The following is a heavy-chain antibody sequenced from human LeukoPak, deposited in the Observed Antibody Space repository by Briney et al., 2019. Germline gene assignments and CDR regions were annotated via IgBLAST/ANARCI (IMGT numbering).Heavy chain of an antibody. CDR1: GGSISSGSYY. J-gene: IGHJ4*02. CDR3: AGGGDYVKVW. CDR2: IYTSGST. V-gene: IGHV4-61*02. D-gene: IGHD4-17*01. Sequence: PSETLSLTCTVSGGSISSGSYYWSWIRQPAGKGLEWIGRIYTSGSTNYNPSLKSRVTISVDTSKNQFSLKLNSVTAADTAVYYCAGGGDYVKVWGGQGTLVTVSS.